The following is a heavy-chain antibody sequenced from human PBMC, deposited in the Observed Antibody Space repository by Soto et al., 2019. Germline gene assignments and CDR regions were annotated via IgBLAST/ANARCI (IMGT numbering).Heavy chain of an antibody. CDR3: ARVPNPFRLKIGYEDAYDF. CDR2: INPSGGST. J-gene: IGHJ3*01. V-gene: IGHV1-46*01. CDR1: GYTFTSYY. Sequence: GASVKVSCKASGYTFTSYYMHWVRQAPGQGLEWMGIINPSGGSTSYAQKFQGRVTMTRDTSKNQFSLQLNSVTPEDTAVYYCARVPNPFRLKIGYEDAYDFWGQGTMVTVSS. D-gene: IGHD5-12*01.